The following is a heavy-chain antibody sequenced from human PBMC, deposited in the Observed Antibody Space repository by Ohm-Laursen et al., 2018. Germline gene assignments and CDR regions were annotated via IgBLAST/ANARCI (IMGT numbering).Heavy chain of an antibody. V-gene: IGHV3-23*01. J-gene: IGHJ1*01. CDR1: GFTFSSYA. Sequence: SLRLSCAATGFTFSSYAMSWVRQAPGKGLEWVSAISGSGGSTYYADSVKGRFTISRDNSKNTLYLQMNSLRAEDTAVYYCARDRSTEDFQHWGQGTLVTVSS. CDR2: ISGSGGST. D-gene: IGHD2-2*01. CDR3: ARDRSTEDFQH.